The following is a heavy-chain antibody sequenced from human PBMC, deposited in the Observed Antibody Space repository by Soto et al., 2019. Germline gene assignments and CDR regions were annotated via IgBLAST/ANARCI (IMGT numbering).Heavy chain of an antibody. J-gene: IGHJ5*01. Sequence: PGESLKLSCKASVYNFNKHWVTWVRQMPGKVLEWVGRIQPSDSSTNYNPSFQGHVTRSIEKSKSTTSLQWSSLKASDTAMYYCETLGTIYPIDSWGHGTLVTVSS. D-gene: IGHD7-27*01. CDR1: VYNFNKHW. V-gene: IGHV5-10-1*01. CDR3: ETLGTIYPIDS. CDR2: IQPSDSST.